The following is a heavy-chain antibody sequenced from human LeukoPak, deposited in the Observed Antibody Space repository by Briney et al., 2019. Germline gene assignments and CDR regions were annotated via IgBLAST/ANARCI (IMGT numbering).Heavy chain of an antibody. V-gene: IGHV3-20*04. CDR2: INWNGGRT. D-gene: IGHD1-26*01. Sequence: PGGSLRLFCAASGFTFDDYGMSWARQAPGKALEGVSDINWNGGRTGYADSVEGRFTISRDNAKKSLYLQMNSLRAEDTDWYYCARGGGGRYLVYWGQGTLVTVSS. J-gene: IGHJ4*02. CDR1: GFTFDDYG. CDR3: ARGGGGRYLVY.